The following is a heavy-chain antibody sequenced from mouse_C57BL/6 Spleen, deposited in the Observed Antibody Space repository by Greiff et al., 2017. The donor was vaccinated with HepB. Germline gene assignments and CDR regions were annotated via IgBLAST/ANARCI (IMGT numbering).Heavy chain of an antibody. D-gene: IGHD2-5*01. CDR1: GYTFTSYW. Sequence: QVQLQQPGAELVKPGASVKLSCKASGYTFTSYWMQWVKQRPGQGLEWIGEIDPSDSYTNYNQKFKGKATLTVDTSSSTAYMQLSILTSEDAAVYYCARGYSNHYAMDYWGQGTSVTVSS. V-gene: IGHV1-50*01. J-gene: IGHJ4*01. CDR3: ARGYSNHYAMDY. CDR2: IDPSDSYT.